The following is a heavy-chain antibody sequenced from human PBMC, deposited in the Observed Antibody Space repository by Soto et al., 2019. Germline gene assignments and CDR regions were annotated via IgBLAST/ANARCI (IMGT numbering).Heavy chain of an antibody. CDR3: ATSYGSGYWAFDF. D-gene: IGHD3-10*01. CDR1: GDTFNFYS. CDR2: VNPILSMS. Sequence: QVQLVQSGAEVKRPGSSVKVSCKASGDTFNFYSINWVRQAPGLGLEWMGRVNPILSMSNYAQRFQGRVTRTADKSTSTAYMELSGLRSEDTAIYYCATSYGSGYWAFDFWGQGALVTVSS. J-gene: IGHJ4*02. V-gene: IGHV1-69*04.